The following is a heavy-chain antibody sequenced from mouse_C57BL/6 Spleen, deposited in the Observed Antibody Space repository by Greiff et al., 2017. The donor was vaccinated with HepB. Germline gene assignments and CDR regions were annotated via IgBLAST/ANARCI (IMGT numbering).Heavy chain of an antibody. CDR1: GYAFSSSW. CDR3: AGYRGAMDY. V-gene: IGHV1-82*01. CDR2: IYPGDGDT. J-gene: IGHJ4*01. Sequence: QVQLKQSGPELVKPGASVKISCKASGYAFSSSWMNWVKQRPGKGLEWIGRIYPGDGDTNYNGKFKGKATLTADKSSSTAYMQLSSLTSEDSAVYFCAGYRGAMDYWGQGPAVTVSS. D-gene: IGHD2-14*01.